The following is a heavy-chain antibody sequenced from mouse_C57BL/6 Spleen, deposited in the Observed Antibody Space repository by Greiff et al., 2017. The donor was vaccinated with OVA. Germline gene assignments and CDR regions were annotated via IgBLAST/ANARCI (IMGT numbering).Heavy chain of an antibody. J-gene: IGHJ2*01. V-gene: IGHV5-6*01. CDR3: ARHPITKSSFDY. CDR1: GFTFSSYG. D-gene: IGHD1-2*01. CDR2: ISSGGSYT. Sequence: EVKLMESGGDLVKPGGSLKLSCAASGFTFSSYGMSWVRQTPDKRLEWVATISSGGSYTYYPDSVKGRFTISRDNAKNTLYLQMSSLKSEDTAMYYCARHPITKSSFDYWGQGTTLTVSS.